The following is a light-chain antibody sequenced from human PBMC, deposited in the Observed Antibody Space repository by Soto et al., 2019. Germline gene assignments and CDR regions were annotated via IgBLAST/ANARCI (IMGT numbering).Light chain of an antibody. Sequence: EIVLTQSPGTLSLSPGERATLSCRASQSVVSNDLGWYQQKPGQPPRLLIYGASIRATGIPDRFSGSGSGTDFPLTISRLEPEYFAVYYCQQSGSSFTFGPGTKVDIK. CDR1: QSVVSND. CDR3: QQSGSSFT. CDR2: GAS. J-gene: IGKJ3*01. V-gene: IGKV3-20*01.